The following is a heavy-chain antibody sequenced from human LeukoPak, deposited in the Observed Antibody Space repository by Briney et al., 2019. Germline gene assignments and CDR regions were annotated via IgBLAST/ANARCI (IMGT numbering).Heavy chain of an antibody. V-gene: IGHV3-7*01. Sequence: GGSLRLSCAASGFTVGLYWMSWVRRAPGKGLEWVANINQDGSENYSVDSVKGRFTISRDNAKSSLYLQMNSLRVEDTAVYYCARNPQWLSYSMDVWGQGTTVTVSS. CDR1: GFTVGLYW. D-gene: IGHD6-19*01. CDR3: ARNPQWLSYSMDV. CDR2: INQDGSEN. J-gene: IGHJ6*02.